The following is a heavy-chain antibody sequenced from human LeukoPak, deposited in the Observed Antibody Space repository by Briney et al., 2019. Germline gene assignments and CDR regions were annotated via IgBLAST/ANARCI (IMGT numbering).Heavy chain of an antibody. CDR2: ITSSSSYI. Sequence: GGSLRLSCAASGFTFSSYSMNWVRQAPGKGLEWVSSITSSSSYIYYADSVKGRFTISRDNAKNSLYLQMNSLRAGDTAVYYCAREPKTYYYDSSGQIDYWGQGTLVTVSS. D-gene: IGHD3-22*01. CDR3: AREPKTYYYDSSGQIDY. V-gene: IGHV3-21*01. CDR1: GFTFSSYS. J-gene: IGHJ4*02.